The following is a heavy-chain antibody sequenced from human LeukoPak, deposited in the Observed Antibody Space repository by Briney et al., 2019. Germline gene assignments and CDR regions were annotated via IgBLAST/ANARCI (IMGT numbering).Heavy chain of an antibody. CDR3: ARLESSGWYHYFDY. CDR2: IYYSGST. V-gene: IGHV4-34*01. J-gene: IGHJ4*02. D-gene: IGHD6-19*01. Sequence: PSETLSLTCAVYGGSFSGYYWSWIRQPPGKGLEWIGSIYYSGSTYYNPSLKSRVTISVDTSKNQFSLKLSSVTAADTAVYYCARLESSGWYHYFDYWGQGTLVTVSS. CDR1: GGSFSGYY.